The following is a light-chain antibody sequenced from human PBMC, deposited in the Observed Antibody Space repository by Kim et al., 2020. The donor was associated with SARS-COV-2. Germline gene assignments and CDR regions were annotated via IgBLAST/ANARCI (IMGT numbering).Light chain of an antibody. J-gene: IGKJ4*01. CDR2: DAS. Sequence: EIVLTQSPATLSLSPGERATLSCRASQSVSSSLAWYQQKPGQAPRLFIYDASNRATGIPARFSGSGSGTDFTLTISSLEPEDFAVYYCQQRGNWPLTFGGGTKVDIK. CDR3: QQRGNWPLT. V-gene: IGKV3-11*01. CDR1: QSVSSS.